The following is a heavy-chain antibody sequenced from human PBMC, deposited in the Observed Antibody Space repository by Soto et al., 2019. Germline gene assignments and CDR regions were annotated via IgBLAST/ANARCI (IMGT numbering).Heavy chain of an antibody. CDR1: GDSLTNNHW. CDR2: IWHTGRP. CDR3: VRDSRTGCSSINCYMH. J-gene: IGHJ4*02. V-gene: IGHV4-4*02. D-gene: IGHD2-15*01. Sequence: QLQLRESGPGLLQPSGTLSLTCDVSGDSLTNNHWWSWVRQAPGKGQEWIGAIWHTGRPNYNPSLKSRVAISIDKSKSQFSLKLSSVTAADTAVYYCVRDSRTGCSSINCYMHWGQGTLVTVSS.